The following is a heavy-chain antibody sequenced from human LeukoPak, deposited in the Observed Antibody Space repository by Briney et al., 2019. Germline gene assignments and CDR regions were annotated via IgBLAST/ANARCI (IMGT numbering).Heavy chain of an antibody. J-gene: IGHJ6*03. Sequence: GGSLRLSCAASGFTFSSYAMSWVRQAPGKGLEWVSGISGSDGSTYYADSVKGRFTISRDNAKNSLYLQMNSLRAEDAAVYYCARANDNYYYYYMDVWGKGTTVTISS. CDR1: GFTFSSYA. V-gene: IGHV3-23*01. D-gene: IGHD3-9*01. CDR2: ISGSDGST. CDR3: ARANDNYYYYYMDV.